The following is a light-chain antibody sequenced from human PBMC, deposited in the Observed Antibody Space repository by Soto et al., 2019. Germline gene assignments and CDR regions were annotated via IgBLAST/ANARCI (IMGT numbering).Light chain of an antibody. Sequence: EIVLTQSPGTLSLSPGERATLSCRASQSVSSSYLAWYQQKPGQAPRLLIYGASSRATGIPDRFSGSGSGTDFTLAIRRLEPEDFAVYYCQQYGSSLYPFGQGTKLEIK. CDR2: GAS. CDR1: QSVSSSY. CDR3: QQYGSSLYP. V-gene: IGKV3-20*01. J-gene: IGKJ2*01.